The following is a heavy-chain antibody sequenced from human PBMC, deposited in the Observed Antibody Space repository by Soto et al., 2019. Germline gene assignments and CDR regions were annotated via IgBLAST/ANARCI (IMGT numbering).Heavy chain of an antibody. V-gene: IGHV4-34*01. J-gene: IGHJ3*02. D-gene: IGHD2-21*02. Sequence: QVQLQQWGAGLLKPSETLSLTCAVYGGFVTSGSYYWSWIRQPPGKGLEWIGEMSHSGGTHFNPSLKSRVPISGDTPKNQFTLKMSSVTAADTALYYCARVDRGTATPVVDAFDIWGPGTMVTVSS. CDR3: ARVDRGTATPVVDAFDI. CDR1: GGFVTSGSYY. CDR2: MSHSGGT.